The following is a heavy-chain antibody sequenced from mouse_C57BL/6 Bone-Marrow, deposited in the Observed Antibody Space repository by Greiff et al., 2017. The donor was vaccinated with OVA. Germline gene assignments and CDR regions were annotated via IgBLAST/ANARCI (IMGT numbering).Heavy chain of an antibody. Sequence: EVQRVESGGGLVQPGGSLSLSCAASGFTFTDYYMSWVRQPPGKALEWLGFIRNKANGYTTEYSASVKGRFTISRDNSQSILYLQMNALRAEDSATYYCARGGRGFAYWGQGTLVTVSA. CDR1: GFTFTDYY. CDR2: IRNKANGYTT. CDR3: ARGGRGFAY. V-gene: IGHV7-3*01. J-gene: IGHJ3*01.